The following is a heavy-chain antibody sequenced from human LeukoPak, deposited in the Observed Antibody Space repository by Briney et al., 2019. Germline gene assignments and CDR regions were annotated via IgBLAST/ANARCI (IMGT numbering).Heavy chain of an antibody. V-gene: IGHV1-3*01. CDR3: ARGGLVVAATIDY. J-gene: IGHJ4*02. CDR1: GYTFTSYA. Sequence: ASVKVSCKASGYTFTSYAMHWVRQAPGRRLEWMGWINAGNGDTKYSQKFQGRVTITRDTSASTAYMELSSLRSEDTAVYYCARGGLVVAATIDYWGQGTLVTVSS. CDR2: INAGNGDT. D-gene: IGHD2-15*01.